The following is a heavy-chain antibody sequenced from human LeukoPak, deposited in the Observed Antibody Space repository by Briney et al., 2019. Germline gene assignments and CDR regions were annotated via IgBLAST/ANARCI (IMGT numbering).Heavy chain of an antibody. Sequence: SETLSLTCTVSGGSINSYYWSWIRQPAGKRMEWIGRIYSSGGTTYNPSLESRVTMSVDTSKSQFSLELSSVTAADTALYYCARDPSSGWAGAFDIWGQGTMVTVSS. J-gene: IGHJ3*02. CDR3: ARDPSSGWAGAFDI. V-gene: IGHV4-4*07. CDR2: IYSSGGT. CDR1: GGSINSYY. D-gene: IGHD6-19*01.